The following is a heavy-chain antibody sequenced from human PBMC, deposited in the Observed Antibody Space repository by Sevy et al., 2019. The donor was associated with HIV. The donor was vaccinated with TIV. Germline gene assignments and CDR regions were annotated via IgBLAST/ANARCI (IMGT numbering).Heavy chain of an antibody. CDR1: GFTLSNCN. D-gene: IGHD1-26*01. CDR3: AKERWDTTSLSRALDF. Sequence: GGSLRLSCAASGFTLSNCNMNWVRQAPGKVLEWISYIRSGDDTIYYAQSVKGRFTFSRDNAKNSRYLQMDSLTDEDTAVYYCAKERWDTTSLSRALDFWGQGTLVTVSS. V-gene: IGHV3-48*02. CDR2: IRSGDDTI. J-gene: IGHJ4*02.